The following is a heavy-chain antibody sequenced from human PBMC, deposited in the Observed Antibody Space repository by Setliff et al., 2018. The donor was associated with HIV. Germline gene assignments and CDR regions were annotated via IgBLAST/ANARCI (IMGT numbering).Heavy chain of an antibody. Sequence: GASVKVSCKTSGYTYTDSRITWVRQAPGQGLEWMGWIDSFKGNTKYAQKFQGRVTMITDTSTNTAYMELKSLRSDDTAVYYCARYRDSSDPGFYHMDIWGKGTTVTVSS. D-gene: IGHD3-22*01. CDR2: IDSFKGNT. V-gene: IGHV1-18*01. J-gene: IGHJ6*04. CDR3: ARYRDSSDPGFYHMDI. CDR1: GYTYTDSR.